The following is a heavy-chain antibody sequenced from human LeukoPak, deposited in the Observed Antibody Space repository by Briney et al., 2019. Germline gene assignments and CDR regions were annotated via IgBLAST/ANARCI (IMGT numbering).Heavy chain of an antibody. D-gene: IGHD3-3*01. CDR3: ARDGRFLEWSRLSGV. J-gene: IGHJ6*04. CDR2: ISAYNGNT. Sequence: ASVKVSCKASGYTFTSYAMHWVRQAPGQGLEWMGWISAYNGNTNYAQKLQGRVTMTTDTSTSTAYMELRGLRSDDTAVYYCARDGRFLEWSRLSGVWGKGTTVTVSS. CDR1: GYTFTSYA. V-gene: IGHV1-18*01.